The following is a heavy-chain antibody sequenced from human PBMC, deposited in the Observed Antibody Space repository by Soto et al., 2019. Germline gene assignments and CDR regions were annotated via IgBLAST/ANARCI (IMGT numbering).Heavy chain of an antibody. J-gene: IGHJ4*02. CDR1: GFTFSSYA. CDR3: AKNGGSHSSGWYDYFDY. Sequence: GGSLSLSCAASGFTFSSYAMSWVRQAPGKGLEWVSAISGSGGSTYYADSVKGRFTISRDNSKNTLYLQMNSLRAEDTAVYYCAKNGGSHSSGWYDYFDYWGQGTLVTVSS. D-gene: IGHD6-19*01. V-gene: IGHV3-23*01. CDR2: ISGSGGST.